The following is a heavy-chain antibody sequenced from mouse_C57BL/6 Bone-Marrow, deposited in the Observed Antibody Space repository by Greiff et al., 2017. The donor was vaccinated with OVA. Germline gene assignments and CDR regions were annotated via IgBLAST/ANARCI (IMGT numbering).Heavy chain of an antibody. D-gene: IGHD2-5*01. CDR2: IDPETGGT. CDR3: TRGYSNYYSMDY. J-gene: IGHJ4*01. CDR1: GYTFTDYE. V-gene: IGHV1-15*01. Sequence: QVQLQQSGAELVRPGASVTLSCKASGYTFTDYEMYWVKQTPVHGLEWIGAIDPETGGTAYNQKFKGKAILTADKSSSTAYLELRSLTSEDSAVDSCTRGYSNYYSMDYWGQGTSVTVSS.